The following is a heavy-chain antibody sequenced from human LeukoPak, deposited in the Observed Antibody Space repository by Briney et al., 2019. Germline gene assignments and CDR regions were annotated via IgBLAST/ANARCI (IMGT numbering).Heavy chain of an antibody. Sequence: SETLSLTCAVYGGSFSGYYWSWIRQPPGKGLEWIGEINHSGSTYYNPSLKSRVTISVDRSKNQFSLKLSSVTAADTAVYYCARGYTGTPLDWGQGTLVTVSS. CDR1: GGSFSGYY. D-gene: IGHD1-1*01. CDR2: INHSGST. CDR3: ARGYTGTPLD. V-gene: IGHV4-34*01. J-gene: IGHJ4*02.